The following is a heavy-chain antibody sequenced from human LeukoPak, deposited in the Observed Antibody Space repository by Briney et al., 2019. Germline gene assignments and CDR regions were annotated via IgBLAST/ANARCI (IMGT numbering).Heavy chain of an antibody. CDR2: ISSGGGTT. J-gene: IGHJ1*01. D-gene: IGHD2-21*01. V-gene: IGHV3-23*01. CDR1: GFTFSNYI. CDR3: TTVAITKSFYH. Sequence: PGGSLRLSCAAAGFTFSNYIMSLVRQAPGKGLEWVSAISSGGGTTYYAASVKGRFTISRDNSKNTLYLQMNSLRAEDTAVYYCTTVAITKSFYHWGQGTLVTVSS.